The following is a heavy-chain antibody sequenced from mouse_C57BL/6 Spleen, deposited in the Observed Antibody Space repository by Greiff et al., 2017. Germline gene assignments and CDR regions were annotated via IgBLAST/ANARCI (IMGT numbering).Heavy chain of an antibody. CDR1: GFTFSDYG. Sequence: EVQLVESGGGLVKPGGSLKLSCAASGFTFSDYGMHWVRQAPEKGLEWVAYISSGSSTIYYADTVKGRFTISRDNAKNTLFLQMTSLRSEDTAMYYCARPGGLQAWFAYWGQGTLVTVSA. D-gene: IGHD2-4*01. CDR3: ARPGGLQAWFAY. J-gene: IGHJ3*01. V-gene: IGHV5-17*01. CDR2: ISSGSSTI.